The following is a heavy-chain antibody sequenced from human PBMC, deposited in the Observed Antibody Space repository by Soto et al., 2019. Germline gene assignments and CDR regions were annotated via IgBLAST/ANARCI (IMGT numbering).Heavy chain of an antibody. CDR3: ARVSSWSDFVGYFDY. Sequence: GESLKISCKGSGDVFNTFWISWVRQLPGRGLEWMGRIDPSDCETKYSPSSQGHVTFSVDKSISTAYLQWSSLKASDSAMYYCARVSSWSDFVGYFDYWGQGTLVTVSS. CDR1: GDVFNTFW. V-gene: IGHV5-10-1*01. J-gene: IGHJ4*02. CDR2: IDPSDCET. D-gene: IGHD1-26*01.